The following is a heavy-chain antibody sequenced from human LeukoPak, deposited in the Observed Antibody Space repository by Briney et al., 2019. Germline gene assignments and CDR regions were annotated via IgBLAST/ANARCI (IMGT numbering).Heavy chain of an antibody. CDR2: IYTSGST. Sequence: SETLSLTCTVSGGSISSYYWSWIRQPAGKGLEWIGRIYTSGSTNYNPSLKSRVTMSVDTSMNQFSLKLSSVTAADTAVYYCARTAYMVLPFDYWGQGTLVTVSS. V-gene: IGHV4-4*07. D-gene: IGHD2-21*01. CDR1: GGSISSYY. CDR3: ARTAYMVLPFDY. J-gene: IGHJ4*02.